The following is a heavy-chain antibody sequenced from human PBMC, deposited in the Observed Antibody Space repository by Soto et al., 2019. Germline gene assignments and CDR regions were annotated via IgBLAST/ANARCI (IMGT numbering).Heavy chain of an antibody. J-gene: IGHJ6*03. CDR3: AIITIFGVVNLYYYMDV. CDR2: IVVGSGIA. CDR1: GFTFTSSA. V-gene: IGHV1-58*01. D-gene: IGHD3-3*01. Sequence: GASVKVSCKASGFTFTSSAVQWVRQARGQRLEWIGWIVVGSGIANYAQKFQGRVTITADKSTSTAYMELSSLRSEDTAVYYCAIITIFGVVNLYYYMDVWGKGTTVTVSS.